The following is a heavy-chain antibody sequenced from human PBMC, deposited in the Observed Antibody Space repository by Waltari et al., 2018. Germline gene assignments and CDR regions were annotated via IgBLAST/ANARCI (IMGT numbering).Heavy chain of an antibody. D-gene: IGHD3-22*01. V-gene: IGHV4-34*01. J-gene: IGHJ4*02. CDR1: GGSFSGYY. CDR3: ARGHFTYYYDSSGYYYLY. Sequence: QVQLQQWGAGLLKPSETLSLTCAVYGGSFSGYYWSWIRQPPGKGLEWIGEINHSGSTNYNPSLKSRVTISVDTSKNQFSLKLSSVTAADTAVYYCARGHFTYYYDSSGYYYLYWGQGTLVTVSS. CDR2: INHSGST.